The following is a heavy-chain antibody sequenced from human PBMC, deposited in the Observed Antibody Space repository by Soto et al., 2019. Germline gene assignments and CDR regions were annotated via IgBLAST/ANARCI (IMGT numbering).Heavy chain of an antibody. Sequence: SETLSLTCTVSGGSISSGGYYWSWIRQHPGKGLEWIGYIYYSGSTYYNPSLKSRVTISVDTSKNQFSLKLSSVTAADTAVYYCARRSYYYDSSGYSPWGQGTLVTVSS. D-gene: IGHD3-22*01. CDR3: ARRSYYYDSSGYSP. J-gene: IGHJ5*02. CDR1: GGSISSGGYY. V-gene: IGHV4-31*03. CDR2: IYYSGST.